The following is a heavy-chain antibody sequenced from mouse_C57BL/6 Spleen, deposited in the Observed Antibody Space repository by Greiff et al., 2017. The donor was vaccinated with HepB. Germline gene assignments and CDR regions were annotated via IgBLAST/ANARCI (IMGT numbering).Heavy chain of an antibody. CDR1: GFSLTSYG. D-gene: IGHD2-2*01. CDR2: IWSGGST. CDR3: ARIGYDGYFDV. J-gene: IGHJ1*03. Sequence: QVQLQQSGPGLVQPSQSLSITCTVSGFSLTSYGVHWVRQSPGKGLEWLGVIWSGGSTDDNAAFMSRLSISKDNSKSQVFFKMNSLQADDTAIYYCARIGYDGYFDVWGTGTTVTVSS. V-gene: IGHV2-2*01.